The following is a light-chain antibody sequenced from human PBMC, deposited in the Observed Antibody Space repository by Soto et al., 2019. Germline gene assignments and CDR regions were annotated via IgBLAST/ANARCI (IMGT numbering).Light chain of an antibody. CDR3: QQSYRTPT. Sequence: DIQMTQSPATLSASVGDRVTITCRASQDISTWLAWYQQKPGKAPKLLIYGASTLQSGVPSRFSGSGSGTDYTLTISSLQPEDFATYYCQQSYRTPTFGQGTRLEIK. CDR1: QDISTW. CDR2: GAS. J-gene: IGKJ5*01. V-gene: IGKV1-39*01.